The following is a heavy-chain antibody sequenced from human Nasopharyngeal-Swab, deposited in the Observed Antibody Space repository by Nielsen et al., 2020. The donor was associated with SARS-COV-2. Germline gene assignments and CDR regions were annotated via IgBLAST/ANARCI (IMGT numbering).Heavy chain of an antibody. CDR2: INSDGSST. D-gene: IGHD5-18*01. Sequence: GGSLRLSCAASGFTFSSYWMHWVRQAPGKGLVWVSRINSDGSSTSYADSVKGRFTISRDNSKNTLYLQMSSLRAEDTAVYYCAKGSLGYSYVIDYWGQGTLVTVSS. V-gene: IGHV3-74*01. CDR1: GFTFSSYW. CDR3: AKGSLGYSYVIDY. J-gene: IGHJ4*02.